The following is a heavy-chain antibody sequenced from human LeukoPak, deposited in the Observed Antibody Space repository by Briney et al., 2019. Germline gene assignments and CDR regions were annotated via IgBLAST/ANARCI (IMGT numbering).Heavy chain of an antibody. V-gene: IGHV3-23*01. Sequence: GGSLRLSCAASGLTFSNYVMSWVRQAPGKGLEWVSAISGSDGSTWYADSVKGRFTISRDNSKNTLSLQMNSLRVEDTAVYYCAREGLGAAAGTFDYWGQGTLVTVSS. CDR3: AREGLGAAAGTFDY. CDR2: ISGSDGST. J-gene: IGHJ4*02. CDR1: GLTFSNYV. D-gene: IGHD6-13*01.